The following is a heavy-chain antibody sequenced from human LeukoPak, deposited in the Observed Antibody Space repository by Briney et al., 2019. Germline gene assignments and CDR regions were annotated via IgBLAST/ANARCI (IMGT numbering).Heavy chain of an antibody. CDR2: ISAYNGNT. V-gene: IGHV1-18*01. Sequence: GASVKVSCKASGYTFTSYGISWVRQAPGQGLEWMGWISAYNGNTNYAQKLQGRVTMTTDTSTSTAYMELRSLRSDDTAVYYCASARTMSQLYYFDYWGQGTLVTVSS. CDR1: GYTFTSYG. J-gene: IGHJ4*02. D-gene: IGHD3-22*01. CDR3: ASARTMSQLYYFDY.